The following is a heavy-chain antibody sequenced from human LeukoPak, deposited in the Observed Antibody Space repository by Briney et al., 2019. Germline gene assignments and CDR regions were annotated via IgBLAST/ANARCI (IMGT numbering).Heavy chain of an antibody. V-gene: IGHV3-74*01. CDR2: IKSDGSNS. CDR1: GFTFSTYW. Sequence: GGSLRLSCAASGFTFSTYWMHWVRQAPGTGLVWVSRIKSDGSNSNYADCVKGRFAISRDNSKNTLYLQMNSLRAEDTAVYYCARDTIFGVVIGNNFDYWGQGTLVTVSS. CDR3: ARDTIFGVVIGNNFDY. D-gene: IGHD3-3*01. J-gene: IGHJ4*02.